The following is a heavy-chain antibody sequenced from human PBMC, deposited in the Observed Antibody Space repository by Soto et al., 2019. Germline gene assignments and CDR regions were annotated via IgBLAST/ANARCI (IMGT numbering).Heavy chain of an antibody. D-gene: IGHD3-9*01. J-gene: IGHJ5*02. Sequence: QAQLVESGGGVVQPGRSLRLSCAASGFTFRSYGMHWIRQAPGKGLEWVASILYDGSKIYYADSVKGRFTISRDNSKNTWSLQMNSLRAEDTAVYYCARGGLVILSNIRLEPWGQGTLVTVSS. CDR2: ILYDGSKI. V-gene: IGHV3-33*01. CDR3: ARGGLVILSNIRLEP. CDR1: GFTFRSYG.